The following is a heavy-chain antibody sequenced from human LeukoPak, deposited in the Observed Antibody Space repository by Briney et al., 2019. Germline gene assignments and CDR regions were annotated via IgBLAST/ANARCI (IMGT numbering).Heavy chain of an antibody. CDR3: ARHVGLYSGFDY. D-gene: IGHD5-12*01. J-gene: IGHJ4*02. CDR2: IYYSGST. CDR1: GGSISSYY. V-gene: IGHV4-59*08. Sequence: SETLSLTCTVSGGSISSYYWSWIRQPPGKGLEWIGYIYYSGSTNYNPSLKSRVTISVDTSKNQFSLKLSSVTAADTAAYYCARHVGLYSGFDYWGQGTLVTVSS.